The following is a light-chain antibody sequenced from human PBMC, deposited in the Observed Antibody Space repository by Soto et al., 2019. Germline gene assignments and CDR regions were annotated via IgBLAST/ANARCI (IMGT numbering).Light chain of an antibody. CDR2: DAS. Sequence: DIQMTQSPSSLSASVGDRVTITCRASQNIGRWLAWYQQKPGKAPKLMIYDASTLISGVPSRFSGSGSGTEFTLTTSSLQPDDFTTYYCQQYNLHSPATFGQGTMVEIK. J-gene: IGKJ1*01. CDR1: QNIGRW. CDR3: QQYNLHSPAT. V-gene: IGKV1-5*01.